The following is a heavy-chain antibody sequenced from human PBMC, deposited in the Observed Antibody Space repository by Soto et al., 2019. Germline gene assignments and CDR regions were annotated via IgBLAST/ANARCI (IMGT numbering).Heavy chain of an antibody. CDR3: ARGSRDCSGGTCFPLPTAEYFRH. V-gene: IGHV1-69*01. D-gene: IGHD2-15*01. CDR1: GGTFSSHV. Sequence: QVQLVQSGPEVKKPGSSVKVSCKASGGTFSSHVFTWVRQAPERGLEWMGGIIPMFGTANHAQKFQGRVTLIADESTNTAYLELSSLRSEDTAVYYCARGSRDCSGGTCFPLPTAEYFRHWGQGTLITVSS. J-gene: IGHJ1*01. CDR2: IIPMFGTA.